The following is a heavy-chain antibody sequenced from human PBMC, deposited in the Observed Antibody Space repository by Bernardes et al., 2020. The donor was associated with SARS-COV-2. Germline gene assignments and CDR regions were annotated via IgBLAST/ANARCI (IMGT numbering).Heavy chain of an antibody. CDR3: AHRRPLPDAFDI. Sequence: SGSTLLKPTQTLTLTCTFSGFSLSPSGVGVGWIRQPPGKALEWLALIYWDDDKRYSPSLKSRLTITKDTSKNQVVLTMTNMDPVDTATYYCAHRRPLPDAFDIWGQGTMVTVSS. D-gene: IGHD3-10*01. J-gene: IGHJ3*02. V-gene: IGHV2-5*02. CDR2: IYWDDDK. CDR1: GFSLSPSGVG.